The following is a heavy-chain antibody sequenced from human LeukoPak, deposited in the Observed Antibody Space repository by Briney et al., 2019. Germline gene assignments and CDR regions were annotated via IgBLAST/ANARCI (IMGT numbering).Heavy chain of an antibody. CDR2: IFPGDSDT. J-gene: IGHJ5*02. CDR1: GYSFTSYW. CDR3: ARTQNWFDP. Sequence: GESLKISCKGSGYSFTSYWIGWVRQMPGKGLEWMGIIFPGDSDTRYSPSFQGRVTMSADKSISTAYLQWSSLKASDSAIYYCARTQNWFDPWGQGTLVTVSS. V-gene: IGHV5-51*01.